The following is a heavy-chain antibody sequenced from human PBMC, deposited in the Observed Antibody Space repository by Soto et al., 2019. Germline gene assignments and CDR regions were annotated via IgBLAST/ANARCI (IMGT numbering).Heavy chain of an antibody. CDR1: GFTFSSYS. D-gene: IGHD6-13*01. CDR3: ARESRIAAAPGSVDY. Sequence: PVGSLRLSCAASGFTFSSYSMNWVRQAPGKGLEWVSSISSSSSYIYYADSVKGRFTISRDNAKNSLYLQMNSLRAEDTAVYYCARESRIAAAPGSVDYWGQGTLVTVSS. J-gene: IGHJ4*02. CDR2: ISSSSSYI. V-gene: IGHV3-21*01.